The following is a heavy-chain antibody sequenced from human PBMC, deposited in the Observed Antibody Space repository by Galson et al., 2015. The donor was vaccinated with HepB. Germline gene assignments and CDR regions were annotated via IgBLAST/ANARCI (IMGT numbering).Heavy chain of an antibody. D-gene: IGHD3-22*01. CDR3: AKVGRPYDYDSSGFYDY. CDR1: GFTFSRYA. CDR2: IRTTGGSE. J-gene: IGHJ4*02. V-gene: IGHV3-23*01. Sequence: SLRLSCAASGFTFSRYAMNWVRQAPGKGLEWVSLIRTTGGSEYYADSVKGRFTISRDNSKNTLYLQMSSLRAEDTAVYYCAKVGRPYDYDSSGFYDYWGQGTLVTVSS.